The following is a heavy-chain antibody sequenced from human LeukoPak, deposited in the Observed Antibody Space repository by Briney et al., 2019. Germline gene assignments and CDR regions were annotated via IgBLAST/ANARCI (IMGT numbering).Heavy chain of an antibody. J-gene: IGHJ4*02. CDR1: GFTVSSNY. CDR3: ARLNFGDDY. V-gene: IGHV3-66*01. Sequence: GGSPRLSCAASGFTVSSNYINWVRQAPAKGLEWVSLIYGSTSADYADSVKGRFTISRDTSMNTVYLQMNSLRAEDTAVYYCARLNFGDDYWGQGTLVTVSS. D-gene: IGHD4-17*01. CDR2: IYGSTSA.